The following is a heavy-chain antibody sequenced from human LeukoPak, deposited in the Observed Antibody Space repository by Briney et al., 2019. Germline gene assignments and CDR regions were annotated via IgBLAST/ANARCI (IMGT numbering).Heavy chain of an antibody. CDR2: ISGSGGST. CDR1: GFTFSSYA. D-gene: IGHD3-10*01. J-gene: IGHJ4*02. CDR3: AKCRVSSGSSPSDY. V-gene: IGHV3-23*01. Sequence: PGGSLRLSCAASGFTFSSYAMSWVRQAPGKGLEWVSAISGSGGSTYYADSVKGRFTISRDNSKNTLYLQMNSLRAEDTAVYYYAKCRVSSGSSPSDYWGQGTLVTVSS.